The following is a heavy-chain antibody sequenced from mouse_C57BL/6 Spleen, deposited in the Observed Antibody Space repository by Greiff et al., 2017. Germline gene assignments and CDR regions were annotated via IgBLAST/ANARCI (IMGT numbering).Heavy chain of an antibody. V-gene: IGHV5-4*01. CDR1: GFTFSSYA. CDR2: ISDGGSYT. Sequence: EVMLVESGGGLVKPGGSLKFSCAASGFTFSSYAMSWVRQTPEKRLEWVATISDGGSYTYYPDNVKGRFTISRDNAKNNLYLQMSHLKSEDTAMYYCARDGAYWGQGTLVTVSA. CDR3: ARDGAY. J-gene: IGHJ3*01.